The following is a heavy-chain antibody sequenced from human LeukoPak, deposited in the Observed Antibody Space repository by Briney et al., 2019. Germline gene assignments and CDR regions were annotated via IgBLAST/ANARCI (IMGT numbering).Heavy chain of an antibody. CDR2: INPNSGGT. V-gene: IGHV1-2*02. D-gene: IGHD5-12*01. CDR3: ARDLAPITPGDLDY. CDR1: GYTFTSYY. Sequence: GASVKVSCKASGYTFTSYYMHWVRQAPGQGLEWMGWINPNSGGTNYAQKFQGRVTMTRDTSISTAYMELSRLRSDDTAVYYCARDLAPITPGDLDYWGQGTLVTASS. J-gene: IGHJ4*02.